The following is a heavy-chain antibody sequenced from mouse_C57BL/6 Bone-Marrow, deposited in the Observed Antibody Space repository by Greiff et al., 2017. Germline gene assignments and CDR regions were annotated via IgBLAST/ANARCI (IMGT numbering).Heavy chain of an antibody. CDR2: INPNNGGT. J-gene: IGHJ3*01. CDR1: GYTFTDSN. Sequence: EVQLQQSGPELVKPGASVKMSCKASGYTFTDSNMHWVKQSHGKSLEWIGYINPNNGGTSYNQKFKGKATLTVNKSSSTAYMELRSLTSEDSAVYYCAPHYYGSSYGFAYWGQGTLVTVSA. D-gene: IGHD1-1*01. CDR3: APHYYGSSYGFAY. V-gene: IGHV1-22*01.